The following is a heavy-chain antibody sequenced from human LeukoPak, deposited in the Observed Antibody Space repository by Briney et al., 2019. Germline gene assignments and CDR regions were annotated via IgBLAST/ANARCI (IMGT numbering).Heavy chain of an antibody. CDR3: ARLMTTVTSEY. D-gene: IGHD4-17*01. CDR2: IYYSGNT. CDR1: GGSINRSYYY. V-gene: IGHV4-39*01. J-gene: IGHJ4*02. Sequence: SETLSLTCTVSGGSINRSYYYWGWIRQPPGKWLEWIGSIYYSGNTYYNPSLKSRVTISVDTSKNQFSLKLSSVTAADTAVYYCARLMTTVTSEYWGQGTLVTVSS.